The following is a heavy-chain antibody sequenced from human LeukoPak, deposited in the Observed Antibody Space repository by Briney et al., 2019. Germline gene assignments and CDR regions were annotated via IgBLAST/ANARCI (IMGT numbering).Heavy chain of an antibody. CDR2: INNDGNRI. V-gene: IGHV3-74*01. CDR3: ARGGLPGGFDY. Sequence: GGSLRLSCAASGFTVSNSWMFWVRQAPGKGLMYVSEINNDGNRIRYVDSVRGRFTISRDGAKNTLFLQMNSLRDDDTAMYYCARGGLPGGFDYWGQGILVTVSS. CDR1: GFTVSNSW. D-gene: IGHD7-27*01. J-gene: IGHJ4*02.